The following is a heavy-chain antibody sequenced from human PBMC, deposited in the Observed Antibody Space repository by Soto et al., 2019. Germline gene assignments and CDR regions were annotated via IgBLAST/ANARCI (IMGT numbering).Heavy chain of an antibody. J-gene: IGHJ5*02. Sequence: SETLSLTCTVSGGSISSSSYYWGWIRQPPGKGLEWIGTVYNTGSTYYNPSLKSRVTISVDTSKNQFSLNLNSVTAADTAVYYCVRQREFSGGWFVRWFDPWGQGTLVTVSS. CDR1: GGSISSSSYY. D-gene: IGHD6-19*01. CDR2: VYNTGST. V-gene: IGHV4-39*01. CDR3: VRQREFSGGWFVRWFDP.